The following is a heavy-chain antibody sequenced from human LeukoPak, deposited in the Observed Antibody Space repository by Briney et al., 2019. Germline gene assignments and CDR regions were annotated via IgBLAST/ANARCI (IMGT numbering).Heavy chain of an antibody. CDR3: AREAGGGWRPHNWFDP. V-gene: IGHV1-3*01. D-gene: IGHD2-21*01. J-gene: IGHJ5*02. Sequence: ASVKVSCKASGYTFSSYAMHWVRQAPGQRLEWMGWINAGNGNTKYSQNFQGRVTITRDTSASIAYMELSSLRSEDTAVYYCAREAGGGWRPHNWFDPWGQGTLVTVSS. CDR1: GYTFSSYA. CDR2: INAGNGNT.